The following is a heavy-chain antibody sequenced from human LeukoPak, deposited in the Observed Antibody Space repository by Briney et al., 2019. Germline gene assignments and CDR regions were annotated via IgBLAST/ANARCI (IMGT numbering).Heavy chain of an antibody. CDR2: ITGRGDAT. V-gene: IGHV3-53*01. D-gene: IGHD5-12*01. CDR1: GFTVSSNY. J-gene: IGHJ4*02. CDR3: ARGPSGYHNT. Sequence: GGSLRLSCAASGFTVSSNYMSWVRQAPGKGLEWVSSITGRGDATYYADSVKGRFTISRDNSKNTLYLQMNSLRAEDTAVYYCARGPSGYHNTGGQGTLVTVSS.